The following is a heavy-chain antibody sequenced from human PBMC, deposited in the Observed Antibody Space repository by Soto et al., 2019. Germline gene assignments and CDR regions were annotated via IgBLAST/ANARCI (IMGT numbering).Heavy chain of an antibody. CDR1: GFRFSSKA. Sequence: EVQLLESGGGLVQPGGSLRLSCAASGFRFSSKAMSWVRQAPGKGLEGVSIISGSGSSTYYTDSLKGRFTISRDNSKNIVYLELVYLRAEATAVYYCAKDNGLQFVNFGASGFDYWGQGPRVSVSS. V-gene: IGHV3-23*01. CDR2: ISGSGSST. J-gene: IGHJ4*02. D-gene: IGHD6-6*01. CDR3: AKDNGLQFVNFGASGFDY.